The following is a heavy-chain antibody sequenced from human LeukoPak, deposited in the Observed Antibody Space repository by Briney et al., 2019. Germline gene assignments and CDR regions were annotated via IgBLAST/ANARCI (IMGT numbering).Heavy chain of an antibody. CDR1: GFTFSDYY. J-gene: IGHJ4*02. CDR3: ARDWYDCVWGSYHHDY. V-gene: IGHV3-11*01. D-gene: IGHD3-16*02. Sequence: GGSLRLSCAASGFTFSDYYMSWIRQAPGKGLEWVSYISSSGSTIYYADSVKGRFTISRDNAKNSLYLQMNSLRAEDTAVYYCARDWYDCVWGSYHHDYWGQGTLVTVSS. CDR2: ISSSGSTI.